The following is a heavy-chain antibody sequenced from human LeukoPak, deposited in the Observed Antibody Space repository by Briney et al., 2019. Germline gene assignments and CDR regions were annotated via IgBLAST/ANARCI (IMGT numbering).Heavy chain of an antibody. CDR2: INKSGRKK. D-gene: IGHD2-15*01. CDR1: GFTFIEYK. CDR3: ARVLRDCSGGNCYSGCLGYMDG. J-gene: IGHJ6*03. V-gene: IGHV3-11*01. Sequence: GGSLRLSRLASGFTFIEYKMRWIRPAPGKGLAWVSSINKSGRKKYYADSVKGGFTLSRHNAKKSLSLQMNSQRARDTAGCYFARVLRDCSGGNCYSGCLGYMDGWGKGTTVTISS.